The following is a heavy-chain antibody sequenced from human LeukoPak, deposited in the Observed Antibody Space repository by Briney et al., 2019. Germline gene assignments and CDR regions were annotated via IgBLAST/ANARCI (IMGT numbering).Heavy chain of an antibody. Sequence: SVKVSCKASGGTFSSYAISWVRQAPGQGLEWMGGIIPIFGTANYAQKLQGRVTMTTDTSTSTAYMELRSLRSDDTAVYYCARDRVAGTCLLFDPWGQGTLVTVSS. CDR3: ARDRVAGTCLLFDP. J-gene: IGHJ5*02. CDR2: IIPIFGTA. V-gene: IGHV1-69*05. CDR1: GGTFSSYA. D-gene: IGHD6-19*01.